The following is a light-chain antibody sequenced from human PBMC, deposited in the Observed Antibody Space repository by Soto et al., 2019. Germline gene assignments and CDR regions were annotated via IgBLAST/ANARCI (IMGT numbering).Light chain of an antibody. V-gene: IGKV3-15*01. Sequence: VMTQAPATLSVSPGERATLSCMASQSINNNVAWYQLKVGQAPRLLIYGASTRATGIPARFSGSGSGIEFTLTISSLQPDDFATYYCQQYISYSWTFGQGTKVDI. CDR2: GAS. CDR3: QQYISYSWT. CDR1: QSINNN. J-gene: IGKJ1*01.